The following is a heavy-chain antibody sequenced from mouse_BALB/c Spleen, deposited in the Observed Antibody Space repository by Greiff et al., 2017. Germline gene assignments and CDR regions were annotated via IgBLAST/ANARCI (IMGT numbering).Heavy chain of an antibody. CDR1: GFTFSSYA. J-gene: IGHJ2*01. CDR2: ISSGGST. CDR3: ARFITTATTFDY. Sequence: EVQVVESGGGLVKPGGSLKLSCAASGFTFSSYAMSWVRQTQEKRLEWVASISSGGSTYYHDSVKGRFTISRDNARNILYLQMSSLRSEDTAMYYCARFITTATTFDYWGQGTTLTVSS. V-gene: IGHV5-6-5*01. D-gene: IGHD1-2*01.